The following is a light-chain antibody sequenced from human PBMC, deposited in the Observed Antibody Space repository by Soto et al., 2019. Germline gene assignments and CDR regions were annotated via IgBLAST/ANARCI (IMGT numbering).Light chain of an antibody. CDR3: QHYNSYPWT. CDR2: KAS. Sequence: DIPMTQSPSTLSASVGDRVTITCRASQSISSWLAWYQQKPGKAPNLLIYKASSLESGVPLRFSGSGSGTEFTLTISSLQPDDFATYYCQHYNSYPWTFGQGTTVEIK. V-gene: IGKV1-5*03. CDR1: QSISSW. J-gene: IGKJ1*01.